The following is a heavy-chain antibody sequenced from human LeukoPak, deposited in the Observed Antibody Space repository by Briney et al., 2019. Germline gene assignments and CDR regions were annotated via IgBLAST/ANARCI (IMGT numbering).Heavy chain of an antibody. Sequence: GGSLRLACAASGFTFSSYAMHWVRQAPGKGLEWVAAISYDGSNKYYADSVKGRFTISRDNSKNTLYLQMNSLRAEDTAVYYCARDLVPLVPAAILSDYWGQGTLVTVSS. CDR2: ISYDGSNK. CDR3: ARDLVPLVPAAILSDY. V-gene: IGHV3-30-3*01. J-gene: IGHJ4*02. D-gene: IGHD2-2*02. CDR1: GFTFSSYA.